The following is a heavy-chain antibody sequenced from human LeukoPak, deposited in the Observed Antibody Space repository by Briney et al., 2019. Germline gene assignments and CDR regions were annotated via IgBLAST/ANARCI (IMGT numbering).Heavy chain of an antibody. D-gene: IGHD7-27*01. J-gene: IGHJ6*02. CDR1: GFTFSSYG. Sequence: GRSLRLSCAASGFTFSSYGMHWVRQAPGKGLEWVAVIWYDGSNKYYADSVKGRFTISRDNSKNTPYLRMNSPRAEDTAVYYCARVMKELGIPYYYGMDVWGQGTTVTVSS. CDR2: IWYDGSNK. CDR3: ARVMKELGIPYYYGMDV. V-gene: IGHV3-33*01.